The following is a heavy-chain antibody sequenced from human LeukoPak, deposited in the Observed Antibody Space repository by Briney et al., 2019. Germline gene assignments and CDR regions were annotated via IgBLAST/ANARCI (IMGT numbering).Heavy chain of an antibody. CDR3: ARDWGSSWFFDY. J-gene: IGHJ4*02. CDR2: TGSSGSTI. Sequence: PGGSLRLSCAASGFTFSSYSMNWVRQAPGKGLEWVSYTGSSGSTIYYADSVKGRFTISRDNAKNSLYLQMNGLRAEDTAVYYCARDWGSSWFFDYWGQGTLVTVSS. CDR1: GFTFSSYS. D-gene: IGHD6-6*01. V-gene: IGHV3-48*04.